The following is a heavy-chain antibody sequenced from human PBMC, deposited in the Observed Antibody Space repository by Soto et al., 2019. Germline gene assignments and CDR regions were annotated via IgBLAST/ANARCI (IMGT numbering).Heavy chain of an antibody. CDR2: ISAYNGNT. J-gene: IGHJ3*02. Sequence: GASVKVSCKASGYTFTSYGISWVRQAPGQGLEWMGWISAYNGNTNYAQKLQGRVTMTTDTSTSTAYMELRSLRSDDTAVYYCARVILIAARRVGAFDIWGQGTMVTVSS. CDR3: ARVILIAARRVGAFDI. D-gene: IGHD6-6*01. V-gene: IGHV1-18*04. CDR1: GYTFTSYG.